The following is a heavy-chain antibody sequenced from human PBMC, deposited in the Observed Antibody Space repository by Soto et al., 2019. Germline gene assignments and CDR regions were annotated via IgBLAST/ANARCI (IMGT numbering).Heavy chain of an antibody. CDR2: IKQDGSQK. D-gene: IGHD6-19*01. Sequence: EVQLVESGGGLVQPGGSLRLSCAASGFTFSTYWMTWVRQAPGKGLEWVANIKQDGSQKYYVDSVKGRFPISRDNAKNSLYLQMNSLRAEDTAVYYCAGGTGWIWDNWGQGTLVTVSS. CDR1: GFTFSTYW. V-gene: IGHV3-7*04. CDR3: AGGTGWIWDN. J-gene: IGHJ4*02.